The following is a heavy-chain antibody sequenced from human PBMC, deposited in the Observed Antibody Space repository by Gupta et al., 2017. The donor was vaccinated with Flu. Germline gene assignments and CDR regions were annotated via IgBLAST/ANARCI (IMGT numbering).Heavy chain of an antibody. V-gene: IGHV3-23*01. CDR1: GFIVTSYA. Sequence: EVQLLESGGGLVEPGGSLRLSCAASGFIVTSYAMSWVRQAPGKGLEWVSAISGSGNTYYADSVKGRFTISRDNSKNTLYVEMNSLRADDTAVYYCASRGRATGTTPDYWGQGTLVTVSS. J-gene: IGHJ4*02. CDR2: ISGSGNT. D-gene: IGHD1-1*01. CDR3: ASRGRATGTTPDY.